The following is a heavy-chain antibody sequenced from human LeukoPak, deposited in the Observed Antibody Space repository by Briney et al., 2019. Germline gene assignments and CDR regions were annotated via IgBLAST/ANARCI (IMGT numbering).Heavy chain of an antibody. CDR2: IYYSGST. D-gene: IGHD6-13*01. J-gene: IGHJ4*02. CDR3: ARHAGGIAAAGTRPFDY. Sequence: PSETLSLTCTVSGGSVSSSSDYWGWIRQPPGKGLEWIGSIYYSGSTYYNPSLKSRVTISVDTSKNQFSLKLSSVTAADTAVYYCARHAGGIAAAGTRPFDYWGQGTLVTVSS. V-gene: IGHV4-39*01. CDR1: GGSVSSSSDY.